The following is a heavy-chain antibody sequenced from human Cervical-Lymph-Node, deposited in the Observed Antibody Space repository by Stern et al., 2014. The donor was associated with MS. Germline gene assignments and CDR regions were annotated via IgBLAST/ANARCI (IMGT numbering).Heavy chain of an antibody. CDR3: AKHACTGAACPFHL. Sequence: QLQLQESGPGLVKPSETLSLTCAVSGDSISSYTHYWAWIRQPPGKGLEWIGSVYYSGATYYNPSLKSPVTISVDTSKNHFSLGLNSGTAADTAVYYCAKHACTGAACPFHLWGQGTLVTVSS. D-gene: IGHD2-8*02. CDR1: GDSISSYTHY. CDR2: VYYSGAT. V-gene: IGHV4-39*01. J-gene: IGHJ5*02.